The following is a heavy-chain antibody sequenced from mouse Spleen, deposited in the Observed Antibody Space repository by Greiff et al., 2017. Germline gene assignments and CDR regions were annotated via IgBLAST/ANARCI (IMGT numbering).Heavy chain of an antibody. CDR3: AREDYYGSSSFAY. CDR2: IWSGGST. V-gene: IGHV2-2*01. J-gene: IGHJ3*01. D-gene: IGHD1-1*01. Sequence: VKLEESGPGLVQPSQSLSITCTVSGFSLTSYGVHWVRQSPGKGLEWLGVIWSGGSTDYNAAFISRLSISKDNSKSQVFFKMNSLQADDTAIYYCAREDYYGSSSFAYWGQGTLVTVSA. CDR1: GFSLTSYG.